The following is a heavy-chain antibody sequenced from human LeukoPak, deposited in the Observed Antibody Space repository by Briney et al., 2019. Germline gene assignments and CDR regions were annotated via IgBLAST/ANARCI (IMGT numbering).Heavy chain of an antibody. V-gene: IGHV3-7*01. D-gene: IGHD2-2*01. J-gene: IGHJ6*02. CDR2: VKENGNEQ. CDR3: ARSYCSASSCYYYYYSGLDV. CDR1: GFNFNGYW. Sequence: PGGSLRLSCAASGFNFNGYWMSWVRQAPGKGPEWVAHVKENGNEQYYADSVEGRFTISRDNVKRSLFLQMNNLRVEDTAVYYCARSYCSASSCYYYYYSGLDVWGQGTTVTVSS.